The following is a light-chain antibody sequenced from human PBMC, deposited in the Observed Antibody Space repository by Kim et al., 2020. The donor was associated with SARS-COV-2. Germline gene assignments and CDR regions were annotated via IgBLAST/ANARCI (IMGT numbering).Light chain of an antibody. CDR2: DAS. CDR1: QSVNTY. V-gene: IGKV3-11*01. J-gene: IGKJ3*01. Sequence: EIVLTQSPATLSLSPGERATLSCRASQSVNTYLAWYQQKRGQPPRLLIYDASTRATGIPARFSASGSGTDFTLTISSLEPEDFAVYYCQHRRNWLTFGPGTKVDIK. CDR3: QHRRNWLT.